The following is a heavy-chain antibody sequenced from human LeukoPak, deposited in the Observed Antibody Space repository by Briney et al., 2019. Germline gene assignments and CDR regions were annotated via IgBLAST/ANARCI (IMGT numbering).Heavy chain of an antibody. Sequence: GGSLRLSCAASGFTFSSYSMNWVRQAPGKGLEWVSSISSSSSYIYYADSVKGRFTISRDNAKNSLYLQMNSLRAEDTAVYYCARVRQDIVASSAFDIWGQGTMVTVSS. D-gene: IGHD2-15*01. J-gene: IGHJ3*02. V-gene: IGHV3-21*01. CDR1: GFTFSSYS. CDR2: ISSSSSYI. CDR3: ARVRQDIVASSAFDI.